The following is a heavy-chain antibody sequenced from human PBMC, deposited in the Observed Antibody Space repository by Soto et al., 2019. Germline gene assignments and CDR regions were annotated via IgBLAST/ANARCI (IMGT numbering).Heavy chain of an antibody. CDR2: INPSGGST. J-gene: IGHJ2*01. V-gene: IGHV1-46*01. CDR3: ARVKEPPYWYFDL. Sequence: QVQLVQSGAEVKKPGASVKVSCKASGYTFTSYYMHWVRQAPGQGLEWMGIINPSGGSTSYAQKSQGRVTMTRDTSTRTVYMELSSLRSEDTAVYYCARVKEPPYWYFDLWGRGTLVTVSS. CDR1: GYTFTSYY.